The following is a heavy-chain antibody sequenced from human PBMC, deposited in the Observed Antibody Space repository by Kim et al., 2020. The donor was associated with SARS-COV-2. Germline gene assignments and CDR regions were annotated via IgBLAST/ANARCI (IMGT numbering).Heavy chain of an antibody. J-gene: IGHJ5*02. V-gene: IGHV4-34*01. Sequence: YKPSLTSRGTRSVDTSKNQFSRKLRSVTAAETAVYYCAKPGFPRYNWFDPWGQGTLVTVSS. CDR3: AKPGFPRYNWFDP. D-gene: IGHD6-25*01.